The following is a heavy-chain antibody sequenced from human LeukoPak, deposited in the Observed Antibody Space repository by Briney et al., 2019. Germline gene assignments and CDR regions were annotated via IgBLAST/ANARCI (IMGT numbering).Heavy chain of an antibody. CDR1: GYTFTDYY. CDR2: INPNSGGT. D-gene: IGHD1-1*01. CDR3: ARARRQLVPYIDP. Sequence: ASVKVSCKASGYTFTDYYMHWVRQAPGQGLEWMGWINPNSGGTNFAQKFQGRVAMTRDTSFSTSYMELGSLRSDDTAVYYSARARRQLVPYIDPWGQGTLVTVSS. J-gene: IGHJ5*02. V-gene: IGHV1-2*02.